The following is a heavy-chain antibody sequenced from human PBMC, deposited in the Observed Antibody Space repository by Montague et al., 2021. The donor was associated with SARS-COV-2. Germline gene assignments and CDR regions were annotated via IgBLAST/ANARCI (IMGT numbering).Heavy chain of an antibody. D-gene: IGHD3-22*01. V-gene: IGHV4-34*01. CDR1: GGSFGDDH. J-gene: IGHJ5*02. CDR3: ARGHLSVSVIVVVFPSASYCFDP. Sequence: SETLSLTCGVYGGSFGDDHWSWIRQPPGKGLEWIGDIKQSGSTNYNPSLKSRVTISVDTSRNQFSLKLTSVTAADTAVYFCARGHLSVSVIVVVFPSASYCFDPWGQGALVTVSS. CDR2: IKQSGST.